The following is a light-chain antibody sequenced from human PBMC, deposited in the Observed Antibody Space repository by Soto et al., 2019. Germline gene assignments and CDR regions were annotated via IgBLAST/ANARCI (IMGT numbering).Light chain of an antibody. CDR3: CSFAGSFYG. CDR1: SRDVDAYDF. CDR2: DVS. J-gene: IGLJ1*01. Sequence: QSALTQPRSVAGSPGQSVAISCTGTSRDVDAYDFVSWYQHHPGKAPKLIISDVSKRPSGVSHRFSGSKSGNTASLTISGRQAEDEADYFCCSFAGSFYGFGTGTKLTVL. V-gene: IGLV2-11*01.